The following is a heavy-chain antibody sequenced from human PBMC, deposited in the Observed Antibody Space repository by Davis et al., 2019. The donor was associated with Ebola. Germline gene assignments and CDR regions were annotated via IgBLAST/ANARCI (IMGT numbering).Heavy chain of an antibody. CDR1: GFTFSSYA. J-gene: IGHJ2*01. V-gene: IGHV3-23*01. D-gene: IGHD1-7*01. CDR3: AKDGGNYPYWYFDH. CDR2: ISGSGGST. Sequence: GGSLRLSCATSGFTFSSYAMSWVRQAPGKGLEWVSAISGSGGSTYYADSVKGRFTISRDNSKNTLYLQMNSLRAEDTAVYYCAKDGGNYPYWYFDHWGRGTLVTVSS.